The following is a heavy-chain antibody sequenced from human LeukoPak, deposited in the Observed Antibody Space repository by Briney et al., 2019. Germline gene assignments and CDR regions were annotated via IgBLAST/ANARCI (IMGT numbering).Heavy chain of an antibody. CDR3: ASWMDV. CDR1: GDSFSSNNAA. V-gene: IGHV6-1*01. CDR2: TYYRSKWFN. Sequence: SQTLSLTCAISGDSFSSNNAAWHWIRQSPSRGLEWLGRTYYRSKWFNDYAVSVKSRITINPDTSRNQFSLQLNSVTPEDTAVYYCASWMDVWGQGTTVTVSS. J-gene: IGHJ6*02.